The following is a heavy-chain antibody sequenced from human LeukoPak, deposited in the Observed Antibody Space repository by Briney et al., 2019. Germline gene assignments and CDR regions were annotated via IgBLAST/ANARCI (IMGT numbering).Heavy chain of an antibody. CDR2: IWYDGSNK. CDR3: AKRRNVGGGAFDI. D-gene: IGHD2-15*01. V-gene: IGHV3-33*06. CDR1: GFTFSSYG. Sequence: GGSLRLSCAASGFTFSSYGMHWVRQAPGKGLEWVAVIWYDGSNKYYADSVKGRFTISRDNSKNTLYLQMNSLRAEDTAVYYCAKRRNVGGGAFDIWGQGTMVTVSS. J-gene: IGHJ3*02.